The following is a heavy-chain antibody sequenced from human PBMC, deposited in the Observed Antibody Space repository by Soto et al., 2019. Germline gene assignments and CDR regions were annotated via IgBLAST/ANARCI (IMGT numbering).Heavy chain of an antibody. CDR3: ARHVGYCTHGLCPTDY. CDR1: GGSISSYY. D-gene: IGHD2-8*01. Sequence: SETLSLTCTVSGGSISSYYWSWIRQPPGKGLEWIAYIYYSGSTNYNPSLKSRVTISVDTSKNQFSLKLSSVTAADTAVYYCARHVGYCTHGLCPTDYRAQGTLVTVSS. CDR2: IYYSGST. J-gene: IGHJ4*02. V-gene: IGHV4-59*08.